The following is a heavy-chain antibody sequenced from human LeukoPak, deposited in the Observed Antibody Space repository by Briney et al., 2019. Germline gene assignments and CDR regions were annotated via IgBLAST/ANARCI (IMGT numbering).Heavy chain of an antibody. CDR2: ISNNGGYT. CDR3: AKQLGYCSDGSCYFPY. V-gene: IGHV3-23*01. J-gene: IGHJ4*02. Sequence: GGPLRLSCAASGFTFSSYAMGWVRQAPGKGLEWVSAISNNGGYTYYADSVQGRFTISRDNSKSTLCLQMNSLRAEDTAVYYCAKQLGYCSDGSCYFPYWGQGTLVTVSS. CDR1: GFTFSSYA. D-gene: IGHD2-15*01.